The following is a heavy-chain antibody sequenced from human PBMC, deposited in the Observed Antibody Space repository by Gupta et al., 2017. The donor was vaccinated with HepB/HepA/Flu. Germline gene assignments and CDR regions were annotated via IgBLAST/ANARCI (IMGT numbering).Heavy chain of an antibody. D-gene: IGHD6-19*01. CDR3: TRHANNGWYWIDS. CDR1: GYRFISSW. CDR2: IYPADSDT. Sequence: EVQLVQSGAEVKKTGEFLKISCTASGYRFISSWIGWVRQMPGKGLEWLGIIYPADSDTRYNPSFQGQVTISVDKSVSTAYLHWTSLKASDTAMYYCTRHANNGWYWIDSWGQGTLVTVS. V-gene: IGHV5-51*01. J-gene: IGHJ5*01.